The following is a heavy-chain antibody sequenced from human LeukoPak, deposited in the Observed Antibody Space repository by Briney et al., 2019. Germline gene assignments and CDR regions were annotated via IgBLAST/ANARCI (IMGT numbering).Heavy chain of an antibody. V-gene: IGHV3-53*01. CDR3: ATEDDNSGYDAFDI. Sequence: PGGSLRLSCAASGFTVSSNYMSWVRQAPGKGLEWVSVIYSGGSSYYADSVKGRFTISRDNAKNSLYLQMNSLRVEDTAVYFCATEDDNSGYDAFDIWGQGTMVTVSS. CDR1: GFTVSSNY. D-gene: IGHD3-22*01. J-gene: IGHJ3*02. CDR2: IYSGGSS.